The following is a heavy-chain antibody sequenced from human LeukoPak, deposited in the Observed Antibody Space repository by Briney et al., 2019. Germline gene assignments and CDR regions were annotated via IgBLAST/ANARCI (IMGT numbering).Heavy chain of an antibody. CDR1: GYTFTGYY. CDR2: INPNSGGT. D-gene: IGHD3-3*01. J-gene: IGHJ6*02. Sequence: ASVKVSCKASGYTFTGYYMHWVRQAPGQGLEWMGWINPNSGGTNYAQKFQGRVTMTRDTSISTAYMELSSLRSEDTAVYYCARVERGYDFWSGYYHGGYYYYGMDVWGQGTTVTVSS. CDR3: ARVERGYDFWSGYYHGGYYYYGMDV. V-gene: IGHV1-2*02.